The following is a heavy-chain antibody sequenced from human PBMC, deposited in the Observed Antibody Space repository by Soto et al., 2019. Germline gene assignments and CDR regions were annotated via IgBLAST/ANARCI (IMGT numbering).Heavy chain of an antibody. V-gene: IGHV4-30-2*01. Sequence: PSETLSLTCAVSGGSISSGGYSWNWIRQPPGKGLEWIGYIYHSGSTYYNPSLKSRVTISVDRSKNQFSLKLSSVTAADTAVYYCARGRQTYYYGSGTPNFDYWGQGTLVTVSS. CDR3: ARGRQTYYYGSGTPNFDY. CDR2: IYHSGST. CDR1: GGSISSGGYS. J-gene: IGHJ4*02. D-gene: IGHD3-10*01.